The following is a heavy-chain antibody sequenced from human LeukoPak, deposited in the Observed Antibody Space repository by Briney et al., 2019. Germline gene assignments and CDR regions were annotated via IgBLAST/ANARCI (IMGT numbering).Heavy chain of an antibody. D-gene: IGHD6-13*01. CDR3: ASLYSSGWYAGDY. CDR2: IWYDGSNK. J-gene: IGHJ4*02. V-gene: IGHV3-33*08. Sequence: GGSLRLSCAASGFTFSSYGMHWVCQAPGKGLEWVAVIWYDGSNKYYADSVKGRYTISRDNSKNTLYLQMNSLRAEATAVYYCASLYSSGWYAGDYWGQGTLVTVSS. CDR1: GFTFSSYG.